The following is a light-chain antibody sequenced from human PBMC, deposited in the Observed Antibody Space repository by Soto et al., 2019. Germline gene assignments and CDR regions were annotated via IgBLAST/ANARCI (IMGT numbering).Light chain of an antibody. CDR1: QGIRND. Sequence: AIQMTQSPSSLSASVGDRVTIICRASQGIRNDLGWYQQKPGKAPKLLIYKASTLKSGVPVRFSGSGSGTDFILSINSLQPEDVATYYCQQLDSFPLTFGQGTRLEIK. CDR2: KAS. CDR3: QQLDSFPLT. V-gene: IGKV1-6*01. J-gene: IGKJ5*01.